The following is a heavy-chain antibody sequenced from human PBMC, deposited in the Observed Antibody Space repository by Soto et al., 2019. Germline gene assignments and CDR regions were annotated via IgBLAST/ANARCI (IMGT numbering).Heavy chain of an antibody. CDR1: GYTFTIYG. Sequence: ASVKVSCKASGYTFTIYGIIWVRQAPGQGLEWMGWISAYNGNTNYAQKLQGRVTMTTDTSTSTAYMELRSLRSDDTAVYYCARESRDYYDSSGYHRPKYYFDYWGQGTLVTVSS. V-gene: IGHV1-18*01. CDR2: ISAYNGNT. J-gene: IGHJ4*02. CDR3: ARESRDYYDSSGYHRPKYYFDY. D-gene: IGHD3-22*01.